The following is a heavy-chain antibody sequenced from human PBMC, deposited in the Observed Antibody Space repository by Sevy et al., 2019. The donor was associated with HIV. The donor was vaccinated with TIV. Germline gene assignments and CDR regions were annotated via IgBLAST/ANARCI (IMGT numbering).Heavy chain of an antibody. J-gene: IGHJ6*02. D-gene: IGHD5-12*01. CDR1: GGTFSSYA. Sequence: ASVKVSCKASGGTFSSYAISWVRQAPGQGLEWMGGIIPIFGTANYAQKFQGRVTITADESTSSAYMELSSLRSEDTAVYYCARAYSGYYTNYYYYYGMDVWGQGTTVTVSS. CDR3: ARAYSGYYTNYYYYYGMDV. V-gene: IGHV1-69*13. CDR2: IIPIFGTA.